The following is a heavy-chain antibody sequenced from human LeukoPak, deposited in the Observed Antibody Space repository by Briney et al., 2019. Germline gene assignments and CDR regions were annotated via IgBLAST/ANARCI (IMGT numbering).Heavy chain of an antibody. CDR1: GGSISSYY. J-gene: IGHJ4*02. D-gene: IGHD3-9*01. V-gene: IGHV4-59*04. CDR2: IYYSGST. Sequence: PSETLSLTCTVSGGSISSYYWSWIRQPPGKGLGWIGYIYYSGSTYYNPSLKSRVTISVDTSKNQFSLKLSSVTAADTAVYYCATLRYFDWLLDYWGQGTLVTVSS. CDR3: ATLRYFDWLLDY.